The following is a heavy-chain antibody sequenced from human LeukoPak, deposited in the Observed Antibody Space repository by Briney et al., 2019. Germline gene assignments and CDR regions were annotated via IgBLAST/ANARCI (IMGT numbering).Heavy chain of an antibody. CDR3: ARGAGYCSGGSCYYYYYYMDV. CDR2: ISSSSSYI. CDR1: GFTFSSYS. J-gene: IGHJ6*03. Sequence: GGSLRLSCAASGFTFSSYSMNWVRQAPGKGLEWVSSISSSSSYIYYADSVKGRFTISRDNAKNTLYLQMNSLRAEDTAVYYCARGAGYCSGGSCYYYYYYMDVWGKGTTVTVSS. V-gene: IGHV3-21*01. D-gene: IGHD2-15*01.